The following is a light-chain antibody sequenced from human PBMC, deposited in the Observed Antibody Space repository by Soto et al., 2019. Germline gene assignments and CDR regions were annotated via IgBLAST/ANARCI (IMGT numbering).Light chain of an antibody. J-gene: IGKJ1*01. Sequence: EIVMTQSPAMLSVSPGERATLSCRASQNVNNRLAWYQQKAGQPPRLLIYGASTRATGIPARFSGSGSGTEFTLTISILQSEDFAVYYCQHFNSWPLLFGQGTK. V-gene: IGKV3-15*01. CDR3: QHFNSWPLL. CDR1: QNVNNR. CDR2: GAS.